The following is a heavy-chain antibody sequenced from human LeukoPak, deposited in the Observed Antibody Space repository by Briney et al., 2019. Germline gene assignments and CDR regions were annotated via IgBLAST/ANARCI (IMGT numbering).Heavy chain of an antibody. D-gene: IGHD3-10*01. Sequence: PGGSLRLSCAASGFTFSSYSMNWARHAPGEGLEWVSSISSSSSYIYYADSVKGRFTISRDNAKNSLYLQMNSLRAEDTAVYYCARPIMVRGVTPSDYWGQGTLVTVSS. J-gene: IGHJ4*02. CDR1: GFTFSSYS. V-gene: IGHV3-21*01. CDR3: ARPIMVRGVTPSDY. CDR2: ISSSSSYI.